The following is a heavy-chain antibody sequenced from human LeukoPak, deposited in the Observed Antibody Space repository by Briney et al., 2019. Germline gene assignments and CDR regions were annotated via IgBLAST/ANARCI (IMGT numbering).Heavy chain of an antibody. D-gene: IGHD1-14*01. CDR1: GGSISSYY. CDR2: IYYSGST. CDR3: ASVEADRNAFDI. J-gene: IGHJ3*02. V-gene: IGHV4-59*01. Sequence: SETLSLTCTVSGGSISSYYWSWIRQPPGKGLEWIGYIYYSGSTNYNPSLKSRVTISVDTSKNQFSLKLSSVTAADTAVYYCASVEADRNAFDIWGQGTMVTVSS.